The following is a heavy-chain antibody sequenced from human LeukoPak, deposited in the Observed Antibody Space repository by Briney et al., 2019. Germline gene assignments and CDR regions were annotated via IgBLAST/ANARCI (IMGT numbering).Heavy chain of an antibody. Sequence: XETLSLTCTGXGGSIXSYYWSWIRQPPGKGLEWIGYIYYSGSTNYNPSLKSRVTISVDTSKNQFSLKLSSVTAADTAVYYCARTCRDGYNEIWGAFDIWGQGTMVTVSS. CDR3: ARTCRDGYNEIWGAFDI. V-gene: IGHV4-59*01. J-gene: IGHJ3*02. CDR2: IYYSGST. D-gene: IGHD3-16*01. CDR1: GGSIXSYY.